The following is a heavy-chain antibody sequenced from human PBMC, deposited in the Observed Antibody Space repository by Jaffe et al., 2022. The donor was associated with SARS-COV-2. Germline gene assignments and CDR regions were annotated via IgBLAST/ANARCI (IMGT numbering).Heavy chain of an antibody. CDR1: GFTFSSYG. CDR3: ARDGGASSSWYPLEIYYYYYYGMDV. V-gene: IGHV3-33*01. D-gene: IGHD6-13*01. Sequence: QVQLVESGGGVVQPGRSLRLSCAASGFTFSSYGMHWVRQAPGKGLEWVAVIWYDGSNKYYADSVKGRFTISRDNSKNTLYLQMNSLRAEDTAVYYCARDGGASSSWYPLEIYYYYYYGMDVWGQGTTVTVSS. J-gene: IGHJ6*02. CDR2: IWYDGSNK.